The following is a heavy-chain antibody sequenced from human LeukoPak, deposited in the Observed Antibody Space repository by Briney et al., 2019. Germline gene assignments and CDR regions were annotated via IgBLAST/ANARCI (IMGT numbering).Heavy chain of an antibody. J-gene: IGHJ3*02. CDR1: GXSFTSYW. CDR3: AKIVVNYAFDI. Sequence: GESLKISCKGSGXSFTSYWSGWVRQMPGKGLEWMGIIYPGDSDTRYSPSFQGQVTISADKSISTAYLQWSSLKASDTAMYYCAKIVVNYAFDIWGQGTMVTVSS. D-gene: IGHD3-22*01. CDR2: IYPGDSDT. V-gene: IGHV5-51*01.